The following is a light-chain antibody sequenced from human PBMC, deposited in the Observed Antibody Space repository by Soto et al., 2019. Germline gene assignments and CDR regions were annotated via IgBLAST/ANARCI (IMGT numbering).Light chain of an antibody. CDR3: QQSYSTPGT. V-gene: IGKV1-39*01. Sequence: DIQMTQSPSSLSASVGDRVTITCRASQSISSYLNWYQQKPGKVPKLLIYAASSLQGGVPSRLSGSGSGTDFTLTISSLQPEDFATYYCQQSYSTPGTFGQGTKLEIK. CDR1: QSISSY. J-gene: IGKJ2*02. CDR2: AAS.